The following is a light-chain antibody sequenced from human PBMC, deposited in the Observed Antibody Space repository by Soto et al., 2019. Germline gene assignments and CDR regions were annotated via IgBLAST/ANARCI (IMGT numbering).Light chain of an antibody. J-gene: IGKJ4*01. V-gene: IGKV3-20*01. CDR3: QHYGRSPKVT. Sequence: EIVLTQSPGTLSLSPGERATLSCRASQSVSSSYLAWYQQKPGQAPRLLIYGASSRATGIPDRFSGSGSGTDFTLTISRLEPEDFAVYYCQHYGRSPKVTFGGGTKVEIK. CDR1: QSVSSSY. CDR2: GAS.